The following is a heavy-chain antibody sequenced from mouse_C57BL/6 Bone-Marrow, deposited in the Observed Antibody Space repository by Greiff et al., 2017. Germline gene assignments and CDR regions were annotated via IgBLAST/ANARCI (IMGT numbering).Heavy chain of an antibody. J-gene: IGHJ2*01. V-gene: IGHV1-64*01. Sequence: VQLQQPGAELVKPGASVKLSCKASGYTFTSYWMHWVKQRPGQGLEWIGMNHPNSGSTNYNEKFKSKATLTVDKSSSKAYMQLSSLTSEVSAVYYCAAGYYCDYWGQGTTLTVSS. CDR2: NHPNSGST. CDR1: GYTFTSYW. CDR3: AAGYYCDY. D-gene: IGHD3-1*01.